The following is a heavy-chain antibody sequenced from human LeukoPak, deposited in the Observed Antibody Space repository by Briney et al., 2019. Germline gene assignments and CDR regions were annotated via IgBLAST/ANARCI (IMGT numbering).Heavy chain of an antibody. Sequence: PGGSLRLSCAASGFTFDDYAMHWVRQAPGKGLEWVSGISWNSGSTGYADSVKGRFTISRDNAKNSLYLQMHSLRAEDTALYYCARVSDISVAAYFDYWGQGTLVTVSS. CDR2: ISWNSGST. D-gene: IGHD6-19*01. J-gene: IGHJ4*02. CDR1: GFTFDDYA. CDR3: ARVSDISVAAYFDY. V-gene: IGHV3-9*01.